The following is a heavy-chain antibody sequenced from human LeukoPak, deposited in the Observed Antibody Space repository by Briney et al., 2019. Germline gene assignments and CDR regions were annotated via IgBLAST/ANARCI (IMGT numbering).Heavy chain of an antibody. Sequence: PSETLSLTCTVSGDSISSYYWSWIRQPPGKGLEWIGYIYYSGSTNYNPSLKSRVTISVDTSKNQFSLKLSSVTAADTAVYYCARVMAGGIVGATRWFDPWGQGTLVTVSS. CDR3: ARVMAGGIVGATRWFDP. CDR2: IYYSGST. J-gene: IGHJ5*02. D-gene: IGHD1-26*01. CDR1: GDSISSYY. V-gene: IGHV4-59*01.